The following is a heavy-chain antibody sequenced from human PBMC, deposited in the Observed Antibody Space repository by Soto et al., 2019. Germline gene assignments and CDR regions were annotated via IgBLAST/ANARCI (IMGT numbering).Heavy chain of an antibody. CDR2: IYHSGAT. J-gene: IGHJ4*02. D-gene: IGHD3-3*01. CDR1: AYSLSSRKW. CDR3: AREKSKMEGSNYFDS. V-gene: IGHV4-4*02. Sequence: SETLSPTCTVSAYSLSSRKWWCWVPQSPVRGLEWIGDIYHSGATNYKPSLKSRLTMSVDKSKNEFSMKLVSVTAADADIYFCAREKSKMEGSNYFDSWGPGTLVTVSS.